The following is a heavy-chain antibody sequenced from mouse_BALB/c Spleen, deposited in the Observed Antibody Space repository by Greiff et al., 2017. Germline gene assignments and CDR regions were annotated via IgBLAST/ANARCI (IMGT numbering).Heavy chain of an antibody. V-gene: IGHV3-2*02. Sequence: EVKLVESGPGLVKPSQSLSLTCTVTGYSITSDYAWNWIRQFPGNKLEWMGYISYSGSTSYNPSLKSRISITRDTSKNQFFLQLNSVTTEDTATFYCANGNYVWFAYWGQGTLVTVSA. CDR2: ISYSGST. CDR1: GYSITSDYA. D-gene: IGHD2-1*01. J-gene: IGHJ3*01. CDR3: ANGNYVWFAY.